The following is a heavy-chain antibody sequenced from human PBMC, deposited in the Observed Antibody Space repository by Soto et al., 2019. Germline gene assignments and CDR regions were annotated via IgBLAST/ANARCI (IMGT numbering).Heavy chain of an antibody. CDR2: XXGSGGST. CDR3: XXXXXXXXXXXXXXXXXFDI. V-gene: IGHV3-23*01. Sequence: EVQLLESGGGLVQPGGSLRLSCAASGFTFSSYAMSWVRQAPGXXXXXXXXXXGSGGSTYYADSVKGRFTISRDNSKXXXXXXXXXXXXXXXXXXXXXXXXXXXXXXXXXXXXXFDIWGQGTMVTVSS. CDR1: GFTFSSYA. J-gene: IGHJ3*02.